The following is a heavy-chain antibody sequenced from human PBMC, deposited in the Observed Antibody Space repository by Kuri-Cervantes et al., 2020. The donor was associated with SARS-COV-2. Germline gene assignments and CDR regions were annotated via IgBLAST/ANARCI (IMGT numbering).Heavy chain of an antibody. J-gene: IGHJ6*02. V-gene: IGHV1-2*02. Sequence: ASVKVSCKASGYTFSVFYMHWVRQAPGQGLEWMGWINPYSGGTNPSQKFQGRVTMARDTSISTAYMELSRLTSDDTAVYYCARDARGMDVWGHGTTVTVSS. CDR2: INPYSGGT. CDR1: GYTFSVFY. CDR3: ARDARGMDV.